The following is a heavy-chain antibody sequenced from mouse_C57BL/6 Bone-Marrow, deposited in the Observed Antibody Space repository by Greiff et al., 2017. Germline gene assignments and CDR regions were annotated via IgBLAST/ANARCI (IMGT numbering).Heavy chain of an antibody. CDR1: GFNIKDDY. D-gene: IGHD4-1*02. Sequence: LVESGAELVRPGASVKLSCTASGFNIKDDYMHWVKQRPEQGLEWIGGIDPENGDTEYASKFQGKATITADTSSNTAYLQLSSLTSEDTAVYYCTPTGYYFDYWGQGTTLTVPS. CDR2: IDPENGDT. V-gene: IGHV14-4*01. J-gene: IGHJ2*01. CDR3: TPTGYYFDY.